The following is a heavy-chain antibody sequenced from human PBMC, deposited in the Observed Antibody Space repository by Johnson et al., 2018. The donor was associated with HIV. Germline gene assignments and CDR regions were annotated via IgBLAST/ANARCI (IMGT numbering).Heavy chain of an antibody. CDR1: AFTLSSYG. Sequence: QVPLLESGGGVVQPGGSLRLSCAASAFTLSSYGMHWVRQAPGKGLEWVAFRRYDGSNKYYADSVKGRFTISRDNSKNTLYLQMNSLRAEDTAVYYCARDRRITIFGSGRAVQSNDAFDIWGQGTMVTVSS. D-gene: IGHD3-3*01. CDR3: ARDRRITIFGSGRAVQSNDAFDI. V-gene: IGHV3-30*02. CDR2: RRYDGSNK. J-gene: IGHJ3*02.